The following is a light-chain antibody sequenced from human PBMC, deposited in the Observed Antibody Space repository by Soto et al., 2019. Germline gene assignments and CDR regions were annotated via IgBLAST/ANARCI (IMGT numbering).Light chain of an antibody. V-gene: IGKV1-5*01. CDR1: QSISSW. Sequence: DIQMTQFPSTLSASVGDRVTITCRDSQSISSWLAWYQQKPGKAPKLLIYDASSLESGVPSRISGTASGTESTLTISSLKPDESASYDYQQYNSHRAFDQGTKVDIK. CDR3: QQYNSHRA. J-gene: IGKJ1*01. CDR2: DAS.